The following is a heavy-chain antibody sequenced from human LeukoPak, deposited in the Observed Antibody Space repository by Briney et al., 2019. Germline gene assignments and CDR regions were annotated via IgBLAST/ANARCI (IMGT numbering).Heavy chain of an antibody. J-gene: IGHJ6*03. V-gene: IGHV4-39*01. CDR2: IYSSGST. CDR1: GASISGSGYY. CDR3: ARHRYGDYYMDV. Sequence: SETLSLTCTVSGASISGSGYYWGWIRQPPGKGLEWIGSIYSSGSTYYNPSLKSRVTISVDTSKNQFSLTLSSVTAADTAVYYCARHRYGDYYMDVWGKGTTVTISS. D-gene: IGHD4-17*01.